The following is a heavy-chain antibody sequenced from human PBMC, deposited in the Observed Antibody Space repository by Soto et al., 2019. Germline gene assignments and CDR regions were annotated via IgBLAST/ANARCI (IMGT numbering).Heavy chain of an antibody. Sequence: GGSLRLSCAASGFTFSSYAMSWVRQAPGKGLEWVSAISGSGGSTYYADSVKGRFTISRDNSKNTLYLQMNSLRAEDTAVYYCAKTPSYYDSSGYYWDGMDVWGQGTTVTVSS. J-gene: IGHJ6*02. D-gene: IGHD3-22*01. V-gene: IGHV3-23*01. CDR2: ISGSGGST. CDR3: AKTPSYYDSSGYYWDGMDV. CDR1: GFTFSSYA.